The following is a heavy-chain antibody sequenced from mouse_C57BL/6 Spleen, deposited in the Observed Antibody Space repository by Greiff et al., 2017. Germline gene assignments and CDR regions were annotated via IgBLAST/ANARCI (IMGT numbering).Heavy chain of an antibody. J-gene: IGHJ2*01. D-gene: IGHD2-4*01. Sequence: VKLQESGAELVRPGASVKLSCKASGYTFTDYYINWVKQRPGQGLEWIARIYPGSGNTYYNEKFKGKATLTAEKSSSTAYMQLSSLTSEDSAVYFCAGYYDYGFDYWGQGTTLTVSS. V-gene: IGHV1-76*01. CDR3: AGYYDYGFDY. CDR1: GYTFTDYY. CDR2: IYPGSGNT.